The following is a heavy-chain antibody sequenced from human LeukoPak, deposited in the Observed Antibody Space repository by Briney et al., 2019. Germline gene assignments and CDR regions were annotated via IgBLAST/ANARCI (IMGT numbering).Heavy chain of an antibody. D-gene: IGHD7-27*01. CDR1: GGSFSGYY. V-gene: IGHV4-34*01. J-gene: IGHJ4*02. Sequence: SETLSLTCAVYGGSFSGYYWSWIRQPPGKGLEWIGEINHSASTNYNPSLKSRVTISVDTSKNQFSLKLSSVTAADTAVYYCAGLTLTGFLNWGQGTLVTVSS. CDR3: AGLTLTGFLN. CDR2: INHSAST.